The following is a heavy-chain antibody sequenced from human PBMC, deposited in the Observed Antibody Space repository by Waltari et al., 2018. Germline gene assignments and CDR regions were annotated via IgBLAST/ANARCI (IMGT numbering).Heavy chain of an antibody. J-gene: IGHJ4*02. CDR1: GGTFSSYA. CDR3: ARDSGSYYYGSASGD. Sequence: QVQLVQSGAEVKKPGSSVKVSCKASGGTFSSYAISWVRQAPGQGLEWMGRIIPSLGIANDEQKFQGRVTITADKATSTAYMELSSLRSEDTAVYYCARDSGSYYYGSASGDWGQGTLVTVSS. CDR2: IIPSLGIA. D-gene: IGHD3-10*01. V-gene: IGHV1-69*04.